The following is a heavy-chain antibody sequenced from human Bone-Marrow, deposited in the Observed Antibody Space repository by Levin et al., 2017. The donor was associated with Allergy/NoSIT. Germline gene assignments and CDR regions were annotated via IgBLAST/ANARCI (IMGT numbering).Heavy chain of an antibody. J-gene: IGHJ4*02. CDR2: IWYDGSDK. Sequence: GGSLRLSCAASGFTFSSYGMHWVRQAPGKGLEWVAVIWYDGSDKYCVDSVKGRFTISRDNSKKTLYLQMNSLRAEDTAVYYCAKAVAGTGTPHLWGQGTLVTVSS. CDR3: AKAVAGTGTPHL. D-gene: IGHD6-19*01. CDR1: GFTFSSYG. V-gene: IGHV3-33*06.